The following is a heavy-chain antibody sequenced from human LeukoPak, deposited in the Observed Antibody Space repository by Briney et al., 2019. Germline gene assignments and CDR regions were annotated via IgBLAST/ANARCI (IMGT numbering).Heavy chain of an antibody. CDR2: ISGSGGGT. CDR3: AKRSDWNLVYYFDY. CDR1: GFTFSTYA. D-gene: IGHD1-1*01. Sequence: GGSLRLSCAASGFTFSTYAMTWVRQAPGKGLEWVSDISGSGGGTYYADSVKGRFTISRDNSKNTLNLQMNSLRTEDTAVYYCAKRSDWNLVYYFDYWGQGILSPSPQ. V-gene: IGHV3-23*01. J-gene: IGHJ4*02.